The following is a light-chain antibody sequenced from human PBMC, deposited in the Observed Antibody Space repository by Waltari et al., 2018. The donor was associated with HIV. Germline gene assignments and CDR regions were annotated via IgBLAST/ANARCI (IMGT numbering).Light chain of an antibody. J-gene: IGLJ3*02. CDR3: VLYMGGGIWV. CDR2: STN. Sequence: QTVVTQEPSFSVSPGGTVTLTCGLKSGSVSTSYYPSWYQQTPGQTPRTLIYSTNTRSSGVPDRFSGSILGNKAALTITGAQADDESDYYCVLYMGGGIWVFGGGTKVTVL. V-gene: IGLV8-61*01. CDR1: SGSVSTSYY.